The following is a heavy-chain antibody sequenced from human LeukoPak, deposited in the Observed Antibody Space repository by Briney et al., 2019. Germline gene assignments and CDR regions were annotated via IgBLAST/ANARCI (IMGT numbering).Heavy chain of an antibody. CDR2: IYHSGST. V-gene: IGHV4-38-2*02. J-gene: IGHJ4*02. D-gene: IGHD2-8*01. Sequence: SETLSLTCTVSGYSISSGYYWGWIRQPPGKGLEWTGSIYHSGSTYYNPSLKSRVIISIDTSKNQFSLNLSSVTAADTAIYYCARVYGEYFDYWGQGTLVTVSS. CDR3: ARVYGEYFDY. CDR1: GYSISSGYY.